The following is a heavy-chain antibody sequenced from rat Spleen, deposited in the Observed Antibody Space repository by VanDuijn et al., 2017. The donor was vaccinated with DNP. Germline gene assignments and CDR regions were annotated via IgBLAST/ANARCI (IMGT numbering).Heavy chain of an antibody. CDR2: IIYDGGHS. J-gene: IGHJ1*01. CDR3: SRRVYGSFWYFDF. D-gene: IGHD1-8*01. Sequence: EVQLVESGGGVVQPGNSLKLSCAASGFTFSDSAMAWVRQSPKKGLEWVATIIYDGGHSFYRDSVKGRFTISRDNAKSTLYLQMDSLRSEDTATYYCSRRVYGSFWYFDFWGPGTMVTVSS. V-gene: IGHV5-17*01. CDR1: GFTFSDSA.